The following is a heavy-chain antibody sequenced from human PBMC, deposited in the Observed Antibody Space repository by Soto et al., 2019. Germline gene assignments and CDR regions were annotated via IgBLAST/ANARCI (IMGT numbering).Heavy chain of an antibody. CDR3: ARSSIAAAGYYGMDV. Sequence: SGPTLVNPTQTLTLTCTFSGFSLSTSGMCVSWIRQPPGKALEWLALIDWDDDKYYSTSLKTRLTISKDTSKNQVVLTMTNMDPVDTATYYCARSSIAAAGYYGMDVWGQGTTVTVSS. V-gene: IGHV2-70*01. D-gene: IGHD6-13*01. J-gene: IGHJ6*02. CDR2: IDWDDDK. CDR1: GFSLSTSGMC.